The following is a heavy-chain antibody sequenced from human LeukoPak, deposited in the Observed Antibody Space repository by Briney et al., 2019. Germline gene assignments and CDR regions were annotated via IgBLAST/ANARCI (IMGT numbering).Heavy chain of an antibody. CDR3: AKEPYFDFWSGYKAY. J-gene: IGHJ4*02. D-gene: IGHD3-3*01. CDR2: ISGTGGST. Sequence: GGSLRLSCAASGFTFSTFAMTWVRQAPGKGLEWVSTISGTGGSTYYADSVKGRFTISRDRSKNTVYLQMNSLRVEDTAVYYCAKEPYFDFWSGYKAYWGQGTVVTVSS. CDR1: GFTFSTFA. V-gene: IGHV3-23*01.